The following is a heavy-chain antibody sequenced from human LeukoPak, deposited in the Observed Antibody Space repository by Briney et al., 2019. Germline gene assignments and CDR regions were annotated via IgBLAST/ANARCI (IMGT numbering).Heavy chain of an antibody. V-gene: IGHV4-59*01. CDR2: IYYSGST. D-gene: IGHD2-2*01. CDR3: ARHCSSTSCYYYYYMDV. J-gene: IGHJ6*03. CDR1: GGSISSYY. Sequence: SETLSLTCTVSGGSISSYYWSWIRQPPGKGLEWIGYIYYSGSTNYNPSLKSRVTISVDTSKNQFSLKLSSVTAADTAVYYCARHCSSTSCYYYYYMDVWGKGTRSPSP.